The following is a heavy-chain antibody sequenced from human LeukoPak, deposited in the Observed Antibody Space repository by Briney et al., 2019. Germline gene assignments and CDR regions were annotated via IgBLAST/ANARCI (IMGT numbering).Heavy chain of an antibody. Sequence: GGSLRLSCAVSGFTFSDYAMSWVRQAPGKGLEWVSGISGSGAYSYYADSVKGRFTISRDNSKNTLYMQMNSLRAADTAVYYCAREPTDSSGYVFDYWGQGTLVTVSS. CDR1: GFTFSDYA. V-gene: IGHV3-23*01. D-gene: IGHD3-22*01. CDR2: ISGSGAYS. CDR3: AREPTDSSGYVFDY. J-gene: IGHJ4*02.